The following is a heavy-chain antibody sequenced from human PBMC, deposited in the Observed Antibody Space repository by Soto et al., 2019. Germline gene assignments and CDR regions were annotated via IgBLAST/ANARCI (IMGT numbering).Heavy chain of an antibody. CDR3: AKGEGSSGYYSLFDY. V-gene: IGHV3-9*01. CDR2: ISWNSGSI. CDR1: GFTFVDYA. D-gene: IGHD3-22*01. J-gene: IGHJ4*02. Sequence: EVQLVESGGGLVQPGRSLRLSCAASGFTFVDYAIHWVRQAPGKGLEWVSGISWNSGSIGYADSVKGRFTISRDNAKNSLYLQMNSLRAEDTALYYCAKGEGSSGYYSLFDYWGQGTLVTVSS.